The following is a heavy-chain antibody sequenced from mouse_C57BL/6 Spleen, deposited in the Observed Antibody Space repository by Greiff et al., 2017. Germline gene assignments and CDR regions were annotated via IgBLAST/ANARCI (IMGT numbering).Heavy chain of an antibody. D-gene: IGHD3-1*01. V-gene: IGHV5-17*01. J-gene: IGHJ1*03. Sequence: EVKVVESGGGLVKPGGSLKLSCAASGFTFSDSGMHWVRQAPEKGLEWVAYISSGSSTIYSADTVKGRFTISRDNAKNTLFLQMTSLRSEDTAMYYCARPGLLNWYFDVGGTGTTVTVSS. CDR3: ARPGLLNWYFDV. CDR1: GFTFSDSG. CDR2: ISSGSSTI.